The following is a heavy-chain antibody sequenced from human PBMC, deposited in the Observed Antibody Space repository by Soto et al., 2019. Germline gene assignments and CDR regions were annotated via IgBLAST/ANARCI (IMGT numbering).Heavy chain of an antibody. CDR1: GFTLSSYW. Sequence: GGSLRLSCAASGFTLSSYWMHWVRQAPGKGLVWVSRINDDGRGTNYADSVKGRFTISRDNAKNTLYLQMNSLRAEDTAVYYCVRNRFTNTYYYDSSGQDYWGQGTLVTVSS. CDR2: INDDGRGT. CDR3: VRNRFTNTYYYDSSGQDY. V-gene: IGHV3-74*01. J-gene: IGHJ4*02. D-gene: IGHD3-22*01.